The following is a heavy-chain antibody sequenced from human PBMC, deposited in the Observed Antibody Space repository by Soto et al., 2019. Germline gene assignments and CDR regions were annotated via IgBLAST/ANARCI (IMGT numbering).Heavy chain of an antibody. Sequence: EVQLLEAGGGLVQPGGSLRLSCAASGFTFSSYAMSWVRQAPGKGLEWVSAISGSGGSTYYADSVKGRFTISRDNSKNTLYLQMNSLRAEDTAIYYCAKRGGYYDSSGYYYDYWGQGTLVTVSS. CDR3: AKRGGYYDSSGYYYDY. CDR1: GFTFSSYA. D-gene: IGHD3-22*01. V-gene: IGHV3-23*01. CDR2: ISGSGGST. J-gene: IGHJ4*02.